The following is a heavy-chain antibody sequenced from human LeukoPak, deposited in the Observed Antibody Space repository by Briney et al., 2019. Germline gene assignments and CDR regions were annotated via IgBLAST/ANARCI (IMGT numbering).Heavy chain of an antibody. D-gene: IGHD3-9*01. CDR3: AAGKRYAFDY. Sequence: GGSLRLSCATSGFSFTDYPMNWVRQAPGKGLEWISNIRTTAEGAKYAYYADSVKGRVTISRDDGKNTLYLHTNSLRDDDTAVYYGAAGKRYAFDYWGQGILVTVSS. J-gene: IGHJ4*02. V-gene: IGHV3-48*02. CDR2: IRTTAEGAKYA. CDR1: GFSFTDYP.